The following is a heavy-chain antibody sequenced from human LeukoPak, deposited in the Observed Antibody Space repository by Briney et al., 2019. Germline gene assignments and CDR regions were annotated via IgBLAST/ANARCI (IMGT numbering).Heavy chain of an antibody. CDR2: ISGSGGST. Sequence: PGGSLRLSCAASGFTFSSYAMSWVRQAPGKGLEWVSAISGSGGSTYYADSVKGRFTISRDNSKNTLCLQMNSLRAEDTAVYYCARSASVGNWFDPWGQGTLVTVSS. D-gene: IGHD2-2*01. CDR1: GFTFSSYA. CDR3: ARSASVGNWFDP. J-gene: IGHJ5*02. V-gene: IGHV3-23*01.